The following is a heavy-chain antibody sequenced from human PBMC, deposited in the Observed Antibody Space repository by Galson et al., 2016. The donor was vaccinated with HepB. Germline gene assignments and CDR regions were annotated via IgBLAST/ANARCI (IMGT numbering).Heavy chain of an antibody. CDR1: GGSISSSSYY. V-gene: IGHV4-39*01. J-gene: IGHJ6*02. CDR2: IYYSGST. D-gene: IGHD6-13*01. Sequence: SETLSLTCTVSGGSISSSSYYWGWIRQPPGKGLELIGSIYYSGSTYYNPSLKSRVTISVDTSKNQFSLKLSSVTAADTAVYYCARLEAADPLLYYGTDVWGQGTTVTVSS. CDR3: ARLEAADPLLYYGTDV.